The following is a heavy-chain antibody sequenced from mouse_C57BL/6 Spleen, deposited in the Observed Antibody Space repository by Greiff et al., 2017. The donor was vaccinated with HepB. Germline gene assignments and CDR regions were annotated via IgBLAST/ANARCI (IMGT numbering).Heavy chain of an antibody. D-gene: IGHD2-3*01. CDR1: GFTFSDYY. V-gene: IGHV5-16*01. CDR3: ARVYAHFDY. J-gene: IGHJ2*01. CDR2: INYDGSST. Sequence: EVKLVESEGGLVQPGSSMKLSCTASGFTFSDYYMAWVRQVPEKGLEWVANINYDGSSTYYLDSLKSRFIISRDNAKNILYLQMSSLKSEDTATYYCARVYAHFDYWGQGTTLTVSS.